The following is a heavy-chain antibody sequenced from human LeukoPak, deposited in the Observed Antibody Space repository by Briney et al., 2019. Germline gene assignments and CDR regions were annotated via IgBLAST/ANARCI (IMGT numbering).Heavy chain of an antibody. CDR3: AREPLGCGGDCHFDY. Sequence: SGKVSCTTSGGTFSSYALTWKREAPGQGVEWVGRIIPIYNPVDYTQRIPGRVTITADESTNTVYLELSSLRYDDTAVYYCAREPLGCGGDCHFDYWGQGTLVTVSS. CDR2: IIPIYNPV. CDR1: GGTFSSYA. D-gene: IGHD2-21*02. V-gene: IGHV1-69*13. J-gene: IGHJ4*02.